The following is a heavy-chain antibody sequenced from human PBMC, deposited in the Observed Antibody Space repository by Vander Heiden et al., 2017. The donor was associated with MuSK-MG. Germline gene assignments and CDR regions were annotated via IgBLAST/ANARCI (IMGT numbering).Heavy chain of an antibody. D-gene: IGHD1-1*01. CDR1: ELTLSSSS. CDR2: ISSSSRDK. J-gene: IGHJ6*03. V-gene: IGHV3-21*01. Sequence: EGNLVASGGGLVNPGGSLRLSCSPSELTLSSSSMTWVRQAPGKGLEGVSTISSSSRDKFYLDSVKGRFTISRDNAENSVSLQMNSLTDDDTAVYYCARSGGGNNYYYYMDVWGKGTTVTVSS. CDR3: ARSGGGNNYYYYMDV.